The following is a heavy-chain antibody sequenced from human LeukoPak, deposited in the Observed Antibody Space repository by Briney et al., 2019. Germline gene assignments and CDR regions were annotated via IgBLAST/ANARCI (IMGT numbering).Heavy chain of an antibody. CDR2: INIGNGNT. Sequence: ASVKVSCKASGYTFTKYTIHWVRPAPGQRREWMGWINIGNGNTKHSQKVQGRVTITRDTSASTVYMELSSVRSEDTAVYYCARGLTMVRGVILLDAFDIWGQGTMVTVSS. J-gene: IGHJ3*02. CDR3: ARGLTMVRGVILLDAFDI. V-gene: IGHV1-3*04. CDR1: GYTFTKYT. D-gene: IGHD3-10*01.